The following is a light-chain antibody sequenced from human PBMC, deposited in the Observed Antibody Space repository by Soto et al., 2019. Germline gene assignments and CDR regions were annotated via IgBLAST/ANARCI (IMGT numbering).Light chain of an antibody. V-gene: IGKV1-5*01. CDR1: QRISGW. CDR2: DAS. CDR3: QHYDWLSVT. J-gene: IGKJ1*01. Sequence: DILMTQSPATLSASVGDTVTITCRASQRISGWLAWHQQKPGKAPKLLICDASALKRGVPPRFSGSGSGTEFTLTISMLYADDVAYYCRQHYDWLSVTFGQGTKVDI.